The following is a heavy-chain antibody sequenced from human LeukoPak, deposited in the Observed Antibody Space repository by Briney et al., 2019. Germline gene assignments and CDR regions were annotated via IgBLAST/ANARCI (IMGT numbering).Heavy chain of an antibody. V-gene: IGHV2-26*01. CDR3: ARIQRYYDSSGYFRFDY. D-gene: IGHD3-22*01. J-gene: IGHJ4*02. CDR2: IFSNDEK. Sequence: ESGPTLVNPTETLTLTCTVSGFSLSNARMGVSWIRQPPGKALEWPAHIFSNDEKSYSTSLRSRLTISKDTSKSQVVLTMTNMDPVDTATYYCARIQRYYDSSGYFRFDYWGQGTLVTVSS. CDR1: GFSLSNARMG.